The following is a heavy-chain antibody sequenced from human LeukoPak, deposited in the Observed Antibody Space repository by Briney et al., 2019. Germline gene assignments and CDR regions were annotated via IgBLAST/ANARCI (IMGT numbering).Heavy chain of an antibody. D-gene: IGHD3-10*01. V-gene: IGHV4-39*07. J-gene: IGHJ4*02. Sequence: SETLSLTCTVSGGSISSSSYYWGWIRQPPGKGLEWIGSTYYSGSTYYNPSLKSRVTISVDTSKSQFSLKLCSVTAADTAVYYCARVTMVRGVTKPFDYWGQGTLVTVSS. CDR3: ARVTMVRGVTKPFDY. CDR1: GGSISSSSYY. CDR2: TYYSGST.